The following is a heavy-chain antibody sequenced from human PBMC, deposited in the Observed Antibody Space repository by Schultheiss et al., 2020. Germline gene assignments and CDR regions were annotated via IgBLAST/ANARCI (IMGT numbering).Heavy chain of an antibody. D-gene: IGHD6-19*01. CDR2: INPNSGGT. V-gene: IGHV1-2*02. Sequence: ASVKVSCKASGYTFTGYYMHWVRQAPGQGLEWMGWINPNSGGTNYAQKLQGRVTMTTDTSTSTAYMELRSLRFDDTAVYYCAREDSSGYCRDWGQGTLVTVAS. CDR1: GYTFTGYY. J-gene: IGHJ4*02. CDR3: AREDSSGYCRD.